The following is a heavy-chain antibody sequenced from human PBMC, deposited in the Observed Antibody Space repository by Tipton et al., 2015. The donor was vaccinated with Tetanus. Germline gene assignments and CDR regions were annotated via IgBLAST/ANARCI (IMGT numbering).Heavy chain of an antibody. V-gene: IGHV1-69*06. J-gene: IGHJ2*01. CDR3: ARRLGPYTGDYIWHLDL. Sequence: QSGPEVKKPGSSVKVSCKTSGGSFNTYITSWVRQAPGQGPEWMGGIIPIFGTITYAQKFQGRVTITADKSTNTAYMELSSLRSEDTAVYCCARRLGPYTGDYIWHLDLWGRGTLVTVSS. CDR2: IIPIFGTI. D-gene: IGHD1-1*01. CDR1: GGSFNTYI.